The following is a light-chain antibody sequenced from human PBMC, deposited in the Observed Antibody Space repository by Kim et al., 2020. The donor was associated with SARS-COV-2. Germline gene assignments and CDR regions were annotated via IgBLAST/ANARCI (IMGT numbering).Light chain of an antibody. Sequence: VSPGERATLSCRASQSVSSNLAWYQQKPGQAPRLLIYGAFTRATGIPARFSGSGSGTEFTLTINSLQSEDFAVYYCQQYNDWPLTFGQGTKVDIK. CDR2: GAF. CDR1: QSVSSN. V-gene: IGKV3-15*01. J-gene: IGKJ1*01. CDR3: QQYNDWPLT.